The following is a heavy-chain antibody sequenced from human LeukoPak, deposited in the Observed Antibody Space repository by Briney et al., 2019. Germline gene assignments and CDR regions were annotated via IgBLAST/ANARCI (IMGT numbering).Heavy chain of an antibody. CDR3: ARTYYYGSGSYDGYWYYYYMDV. Sequence: AGGSLRLSCAASGFTFSSYSMNWVRQAPGKGLEWVSSISSSSSYIYYADSVKGRFTISRDNAKNSLYLQMNSLRAEDTAVYYCARTYYYGSGSYDGYWYYYYMDVWGKGTTVTISS. J-gene: IGHJ6*03. D-gene: IGHD3-10*01. CDR1: GFTFSSYS. CDR2: ISSSSSYI. V-gene: IGHV3-21*01.